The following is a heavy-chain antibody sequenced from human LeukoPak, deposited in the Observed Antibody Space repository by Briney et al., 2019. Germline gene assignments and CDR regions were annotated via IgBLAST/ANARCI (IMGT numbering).Heavy chain of an antibody. CDR3: ARYSGSYSD. D-gene: IGHD1-26*01. CDR1: GGSISSYF. CDR2: IYYSGST. Sequence: SETLSLTCTVSGGSISSYFWSWIRQPPGKGLEWIGNIYYSGSTNYNPSLKSRVTISVDTSKNQFSLKLSSVTAADTAVYYCARYSGSYSDWGQGILVTVSS. V-gene: IGHV4-59*08. J-gene: IGHJ4*02.